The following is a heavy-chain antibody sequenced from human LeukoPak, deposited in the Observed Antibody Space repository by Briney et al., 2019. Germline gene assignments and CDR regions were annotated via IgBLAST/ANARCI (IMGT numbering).Heavy chain of an antibody. D-gene: IGHD6-13*01. V-gene: IGHV1-8*01. Sequence: ASVKVSCKASGYTFTSYDINWVRQATGQGLEWMRWMNPNSGNTGYAQKFQGRVTMTRNTSISTAYMELSSLRSEDTAVYYCARGRGSSSWYSWGPRPRFGAFDIWGQGTMVTVSS. J-gene: IGHJ3*02. CDR2: MNPNSGNT. CDR3: ARGRGSSSWYSWGPRPRFGAFDI. CDR1: GYTFTSYD.